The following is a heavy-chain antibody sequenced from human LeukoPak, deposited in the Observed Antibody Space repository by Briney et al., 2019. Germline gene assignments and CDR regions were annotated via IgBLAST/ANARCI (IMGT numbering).Heavy chain of an antibody. Sequence: GASVKVSCKASGGTFSSYAISWVRQAPGQGPEWMGRIIPILGIANYAQKFQGRVTITADKSTSTAYMELSSLRSEDTAVYYCARDATMVRGEEINDAFDIWGQGTMVTVSS. CDR2: IIPILGIA. V-gene: IGHV1-69*04. CDR1: GGTFSSYA. J-gene: IGHJ3*02. CDR3: ARDATMVRGEEINDAFDI. D-gene: IGHD3-10*01.